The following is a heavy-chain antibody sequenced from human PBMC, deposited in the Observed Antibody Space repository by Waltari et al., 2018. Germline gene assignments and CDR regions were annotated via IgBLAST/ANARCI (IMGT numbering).Heavy chain of an antibody. D-gene: IGHD4-17*01. V-gene: IGHV5-51*01. CDR3: ARLMTTVTNNGFYGMDV. J-gene: IGHJ6*02. CDR1: GYSFTSYW. Sequence: EVQLVQSGAEVKKPGESLKISCKGSGYSFTSYWIGRVRQMPGKGLEWMGIIYPGDSGTRDSPSCQGQGTSSADKSISTAYRQWSSLKASDTAMYYWARLMTTVTNNGFYGMDVWGQGTTVTVSS. CDR2: IYPGDSGT.